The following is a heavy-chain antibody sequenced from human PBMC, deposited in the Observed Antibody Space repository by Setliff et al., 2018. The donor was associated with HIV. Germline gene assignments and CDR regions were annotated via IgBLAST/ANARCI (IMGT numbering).Heavy chain of an antibody. CDR2: IKEDGSET. Sequence: LRLSCAASGFIIRNHWMTWVRQAPGKGLEWVANIKEDGSETYFVDSLKGRFTASRDNARNSLYLQMNSLKAEDTAVYYCASVLFNRKGWHWDRWGQGTLVTVSS. V-gene: IGHV3-7*03. J-gene: IGHJ4*02. CDR3: ASVLFNRKGWHWDR. D-gene: IGHD6-19*01. CDR1: GFIIRNHW.